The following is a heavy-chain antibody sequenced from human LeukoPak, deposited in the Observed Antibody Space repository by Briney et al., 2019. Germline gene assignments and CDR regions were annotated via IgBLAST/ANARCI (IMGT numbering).Heavy chain of an antibody. CDR1: GYTFTGYY. V-gene: IGHV1-2*04. Sequence: GASVKVSCKASGYTFTGYYMHWVRQAPGQGLEWMGWINPNSGGTNYAQKFQGWVTMTRDTSISTAYMELSRLRSDDTAVYYCARDVVGRGYCSGGTCFPDYYGMDVWGQGTTVTVSS. CDR2: INPNSGGT. D-gene: IGHD2-15*01. J-gene: IGHJ6*02. CDR3: ARDVVGRGYCSGGTCFPDYYGMDV.